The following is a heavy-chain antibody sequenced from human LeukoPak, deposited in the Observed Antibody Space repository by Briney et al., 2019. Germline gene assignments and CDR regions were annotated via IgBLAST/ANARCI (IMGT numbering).Heavy chain of an antibody. Sequence: SVKVSCKASGGTFSNYAISWVRQAPGQGLEWMGGIIPLFDTADYAQKFQGRLTITADESTSTAYMELSSLRAEDTAVYYCARDLVGSHTGYSSGAWDYWGQGTLVTVSS. CDR3: ARDLVGSHTGYSSGAWDY. V-gene: IGHV1-69*13. D-gene: IGHD3-9*01. CDR1: GGTFSNYA. CDR2: IIPLFDTA. J-gene: IGHJ4*02.